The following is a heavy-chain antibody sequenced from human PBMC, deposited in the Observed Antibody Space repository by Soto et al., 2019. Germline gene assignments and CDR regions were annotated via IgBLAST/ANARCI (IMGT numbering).Heavy chain of an antibody. J-gene: IGHJ6*02. V-gene: IGHV3-30-3*01. Sequence: GGSLRLSCAASGFTFSSYAMHWVRQAPGKGLEWVAVISYDGSNKYYADSVKGRFTISRDNSKNTLYLQMNSLRAEDTAVYYCARDHSSSSSIYYGMDVWGQGTTVTVSS. D-gene: IGHD6-13*01. CDR2: ISYDGSNK. CDR3: ARDHSSSSSIYYGMDV. CDR1: GFTFSSYA.